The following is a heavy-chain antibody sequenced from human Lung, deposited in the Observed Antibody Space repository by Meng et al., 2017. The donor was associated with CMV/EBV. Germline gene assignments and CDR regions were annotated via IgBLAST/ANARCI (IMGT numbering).Heavy chain of an antibody. D-gene: IGHD2-2*01. CDR3: ASSSDIVVGPDAPFDY. V-gene: IGHV1-18*01. CDR2: ISAYNGNT. Sequence: ASXXVSXKASGYTFTSYGISWVRQAPGQGLEWMGWISAYNGNTNYAQKLQGRVTMTTETSTSTAYMELRSLRSDDTAVYYFASSSDIVVGPDAPFDYWGQGXLVTVSS. J-gene: IGHJ4*02. CDR1: GYTFTSYG.